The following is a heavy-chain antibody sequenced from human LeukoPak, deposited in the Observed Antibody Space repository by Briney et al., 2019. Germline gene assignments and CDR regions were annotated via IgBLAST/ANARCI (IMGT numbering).Heavy chain of an antibody. CDR1: GFTFSSYS. J-gene: IGHJ4*02. CDR2: ISSSSSTI. Sequence: GGSLRLSCAASGFTFSSYSMNWVRQAPGKGLEWVSYISSSSSTIYYADSVKGRFTISRDNSKNTLYLQMNSLRADDAAICYCAKDPSTLTLTDDYWGQGTLVTVSS. V-gene: IGHV3-48*01. CDR3: AKDPSTLTLTDDY.